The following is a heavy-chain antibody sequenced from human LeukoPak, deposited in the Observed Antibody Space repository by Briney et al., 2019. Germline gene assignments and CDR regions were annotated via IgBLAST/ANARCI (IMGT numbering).Heavy chain of an antibody. CDR2: INHSGST. CDR3: ARWVVAATEYYYYGMDV. J-gene: IGHJ6*02. Sequence: SETLSLPCAVYGGSFSGYYWSWVRQPPGKGLEWIGEINHSGSTNYNPSLKSRVTISVDTSKNQFSLKLSSVTAADTAVYYCARWVVAATEYYYYGMDVWGQGTTVTVSS. CDR1: GGSFSGYY. D-gene: IGHD2-15*01. V-gene: IGHV4-34*01.